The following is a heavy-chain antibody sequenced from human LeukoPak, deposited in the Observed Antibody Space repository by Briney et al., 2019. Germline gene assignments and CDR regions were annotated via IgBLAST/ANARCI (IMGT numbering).Heavy chain of an antibody. CDR2: IYYSGST. J-gene: IGHJ6*03. CDR1: GGSISSYY. Sequence: SETLSLTCTVSGGSISSYYWSWVRQPPGKGREWIGYIYYSGSTNYNPSLKSRVTISVDTSKNQFSLKLSSVTAAHTAVYYCARVPELRYGKHYYYYIDVGGKGTTVTVSS. CDR3: ARVPELRYGKHYYYYIDV. D-gene: IGHD1-14*01. V-gene: IGHV4-59*01.